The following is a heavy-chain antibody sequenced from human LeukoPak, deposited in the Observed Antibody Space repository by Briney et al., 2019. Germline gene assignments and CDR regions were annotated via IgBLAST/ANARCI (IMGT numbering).Heavy chain of an antibody. V-gene: IGHV1-46*01. D-gene: IGHD2-21*02. CDR3: ARTVVTAIYPPHALDI. CDR1: GYTFTSYY. J-gene: IGHJ3*02. CDR2: INPSGGST. Sequence: ASVKVSCKASGYTFTSYYMHWVRQAPGQGLEWMGIINPSGGSTSYAQKFQGRVTMTRDTSTSTVYMELSSLRSEDTAVYYCARTVVTAIYPPHALDIWGQGTMVTVSS.